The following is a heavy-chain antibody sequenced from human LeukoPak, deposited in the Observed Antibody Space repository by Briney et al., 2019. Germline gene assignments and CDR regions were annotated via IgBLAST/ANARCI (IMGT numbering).Heavy chain of an antibody. CDR1: GFTFSSYW. CDR3: ARDRRIYYFDY. Sequence: GGSLRLSCAASGFTFSSYWMSWVRQAPGKGLEWVANIKQDGSEKYYVDSVKGRFTISRDNSKNTLYLQMNSLRAEDTAVYYCARDRRIYYFDYWGQGTLVTVSS. D-gene: IGHD3-3*02. V-gene: IGHV3-7*01. J-gene: IGHJ4*02. CDR2: IKQDGSEK.